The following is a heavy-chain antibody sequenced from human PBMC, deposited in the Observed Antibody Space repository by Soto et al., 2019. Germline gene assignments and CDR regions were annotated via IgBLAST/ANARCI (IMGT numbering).Heavy chain of an antibody. V-gene: IGHV3-74*01. D-gene: IGHD1-26*01. CDR1: GFTFSIYW. J-gene: IGHJ4*02. CDR3: ARREATDGVLDF. Sequence: GGSLRLSCAASGFTFSIYWMHWVRQAPGKGLVWVSRINGDGSATNYADSVKGRFTISRDNAKNTLHLQMSSLRAEDTALYYCARREATDGVLDFWGQGTLVTVSS. CDR2: INGDGSAT.